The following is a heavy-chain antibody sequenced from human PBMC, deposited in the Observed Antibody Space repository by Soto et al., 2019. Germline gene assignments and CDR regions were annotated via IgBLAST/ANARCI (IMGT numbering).Heavy chain of an antibody. D-gene: IGHD5-18*01. CDR1: GFTFENYA. V-gene: IGHV3-23*01. CDR3: ARAIRGFSYVVDY. J-gene: IGHJ4*02. Sequence: GGSLRLSCVASGFTFENYAMSWVRQAPGKGLEWVPAISGSGGTTYYSDSVKGRFTISRDNARNSLYLQMSSLSDEDTAVYYCARAIRGFSYVVDYWGQGTLVTVSS. CDR2: ISGSGGTT.